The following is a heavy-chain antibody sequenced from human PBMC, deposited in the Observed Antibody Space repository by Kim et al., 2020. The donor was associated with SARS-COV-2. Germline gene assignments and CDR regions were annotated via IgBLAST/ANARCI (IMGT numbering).Heavy chain of an antibody. V-gene: IGHV2-5*02. CDR2: IYWDDDT. J-gene: IGHJ4*02. CDR1: GFSLSTSGLG. CDR3: AHRGGTGTKFDY. D-gene: IGHD1-1*01. Sequence: FGFSLSTSGLGVGWIRQPPGKALEWLALIYWDDDTRYKTSLKSRLTVTMATSKNQVVLTMTNMDPVDTATYYCAHRGGTGTKFDYWGQGTLAT.